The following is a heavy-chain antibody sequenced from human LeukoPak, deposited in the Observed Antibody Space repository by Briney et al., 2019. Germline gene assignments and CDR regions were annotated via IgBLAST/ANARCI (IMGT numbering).Heavy chain of an antibody. D-gene: IGHD1-14*01. V-gene: IGHV3-23*01. CDR2: ISDSGGNT. Sequence: GGSLRLSCAASGFTFNTYAMSWVRQAPWERLQWVSGISDSGGNTYYADSVRGRFTISRDNSKNTLYLQMNSLRAEDTAVYYCARHPPTGGNFDSWGQGTLVTVSS. CDR1: GFTFNTYA. CDR3: ARHPPTGGNFDS. J-gene: IGHJ4*02.